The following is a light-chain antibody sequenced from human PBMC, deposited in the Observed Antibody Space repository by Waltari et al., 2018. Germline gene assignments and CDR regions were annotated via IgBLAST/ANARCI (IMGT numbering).Light chain of an antibody. V-gene: IGLV2-23*01. CDR2: EGT. CDR3: CSKGGTTSRYV. CDR1: RSAFFNYNL. J-gene: IGLJ1*01. Sequence: QSGLTPPASVSGSPGQSVTIPCTGGRSAFFNYNLVSWYQQHPGKAPKLLIYEGTKRPSGISTRVSASTSGNMASLTISGLQAEDEADYYCCSKGGTTSRYVFGSGTKVIVL.